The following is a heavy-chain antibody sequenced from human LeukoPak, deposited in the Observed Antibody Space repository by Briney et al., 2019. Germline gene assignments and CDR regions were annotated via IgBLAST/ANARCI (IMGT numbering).Heavy chain of an antibody. CDR2: IGTAGDT. CDR3: ARGGYCSSTSCFNYYYYDMDV. CDR1: GFTFSSYD. V-gene: IGHV3-13*01. J-gene: IGHJ6*02. D-gene: IGHD2-2*01. Sequence: GGSLRLSCAASGFTFSSYDMHWVRQATGKGLEWVSAIGTAGDTYYPGSVKGRFTISRENAKNSLYLQMNSLRAGDTAVYYCARGGYCSSTSCFNYYYYDMDVWGQGTTVTVSS.